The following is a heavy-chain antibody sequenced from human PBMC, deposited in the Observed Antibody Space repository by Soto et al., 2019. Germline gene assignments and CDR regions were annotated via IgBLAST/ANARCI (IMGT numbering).Heavy chain of an antibody. Sequence: GESLKISCKGSGYSFTSYWIGWVRQMPGKGLEWMGIIYPGDSDTRYSPSFQGQVTTSADKSISTAYLQWSSLKASDTATYYCARPGRLGSGRYYYYGMDVWGQGTTVTVSS. CDR2: IYPGDSDT. J-gene: IGHJ6*02. CDR3: ARPGRLGSGRYYYYGMDV. D-gene: IGHD3-10*01. V-gene: IGHV5-51*01. CDR1: GYSFTSYW.